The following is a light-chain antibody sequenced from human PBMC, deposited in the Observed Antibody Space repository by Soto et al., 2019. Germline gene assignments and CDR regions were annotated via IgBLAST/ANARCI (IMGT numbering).Light chain of an antibody. V-gene: IGKV1-39*01. CDR3: QQIYSAPLT. CDR2: AAS. CDR1: QSITTY. Sequence: EIQMTQSPSSLSASVGDGVTITCRASQSITTYLNWYRQKPGKAPKLLIYAASSLQSGVPSRFSGSGSETEFTLSISSLQPEDFATYFCQQIYSAPLTFGGGTKVDIK. J-gene: IGKJ4*01.